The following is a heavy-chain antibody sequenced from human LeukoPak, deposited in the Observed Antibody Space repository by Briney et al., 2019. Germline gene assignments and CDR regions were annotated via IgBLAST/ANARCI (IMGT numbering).Heavy chain of an antibody. J-gene: IGHJ6*03. CDR2: FAWEGERT. V-gene: IGHV3-43D*04. CDR3: IKGGDIWFMDV. Sequence: GGSLRPSCAGSGFEFDDCAMHWVRQRPGKAPEWVSFFAWEGERTQYADGVKGRFTISRDNRKNSLYLQMNSLRVEDTALYYCIKGGDIWFMDVWGKGTTVTVFS. D-gene: IGHD3-10*01. CDR1: GFEFDDCA.